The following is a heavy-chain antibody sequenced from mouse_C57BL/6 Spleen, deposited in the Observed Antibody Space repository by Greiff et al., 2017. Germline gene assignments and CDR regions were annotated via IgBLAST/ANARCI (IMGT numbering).Heavy chain of an antibody. V-gene: IGHV1-15*01. CDR3: TRSAFITTVVLDY. J-gene: IGHJ2*01. D-gene: IGHD1-1*01. Sequence: VQLQQSGAELVRPGASVTLSCKASGYTFTDYEMHWVKQTPVHGLEWIGAIDPETGGTAYNQKFKGKAILTADKSSSTAYMELRSLTSEDSAVYYCTRSAFITTVVLDYWGQGTTLTVSS. CDR1: GYTFTDYE. CDR2: IDPETGGT.